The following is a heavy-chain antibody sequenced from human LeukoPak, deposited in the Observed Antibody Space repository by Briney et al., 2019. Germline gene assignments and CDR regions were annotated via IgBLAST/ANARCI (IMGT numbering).Heavy chain of an antibody. CDR1: GGTFSTYA. J-gene: IGHJ4*02. V-gene: IGHV1-69*15. CDR3: ARGGDGWYYFDY. CDR2: IIPIFGTP. Sequence: SVKVSCKASGGTFSTYAFNWVRPAPGQGLEWMGRIIPIFGTPNYAQKFQGRVTITADESTTTAYMELSSLRSEDTAVYYCARGGDGWYYFDYWGQGTLVTVSS. D-gene: IGHD5-24*01.